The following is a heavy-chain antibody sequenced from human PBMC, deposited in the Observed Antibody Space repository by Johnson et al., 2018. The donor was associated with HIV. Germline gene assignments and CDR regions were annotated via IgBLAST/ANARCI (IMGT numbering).Heavy chain of an antibody. D-gene: IGHD6-19*01. J-gene: IGHJ3*02. Sequence: PLVESGGGLVKPGGSLRLSCAASGFTFSDYYMSWIRQAPGKGLEWVSYISSSGSTIYYADSVKGRFTISRDNAKKSQYLQMNSLRAEDTAVYYCAREVRYTSWSFDIWGQGTMVTGSS. CDR1: GFTFSDYY. V-gene: IGHV3-11*04. CDR3: AREVRYTSWSFDI. CDR2: ISSSGSTI.